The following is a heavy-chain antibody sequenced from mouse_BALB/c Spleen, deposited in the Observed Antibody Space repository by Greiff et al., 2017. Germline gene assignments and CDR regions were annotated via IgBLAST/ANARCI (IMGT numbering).Heavy chain of an antibody. V-gene: IGHV5-6-4*01. Sequence: EVKLVESGGGLVKPGGSLKLSCAASGFTFSSYTMSWVRQTPEKRLEWVATIISGGSYTYYPDSVKGRFTISRDNAKNTLYLQMSSLKSEDTAMYYCTRDYYGSSDYFDYWGQGTTLTVSS. CDR3: TRDYYGSSDYFDY. CDR2: IISGGSYT. CDR1: GFTFSSYT. D-gene: IGHD1-1*01. J-gene: IGHJ2*01.